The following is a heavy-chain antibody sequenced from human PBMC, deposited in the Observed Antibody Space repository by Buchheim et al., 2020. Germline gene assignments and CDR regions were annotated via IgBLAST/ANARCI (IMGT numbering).Heavy chain of an antibody. CDR2: MPNDGRDQ. Sequence: QVELVESGGGVVQPGRSLRLSCSASGFPFRNYGMHWFRQAPGKGLEWVAGMPNDGRDQHYADSVEGRFTISRDNFRNTLYLQMDSLRGEDTAVYHCAKELDGGSIDDNWGQGT. V-gene: IGHV3-30*18. CDR1: GFPFRNYG. CDR3: AKELDGGSIDDN. D-gene: IGHD3/OR15-3a*01. J-gene: IGHJ4*02.